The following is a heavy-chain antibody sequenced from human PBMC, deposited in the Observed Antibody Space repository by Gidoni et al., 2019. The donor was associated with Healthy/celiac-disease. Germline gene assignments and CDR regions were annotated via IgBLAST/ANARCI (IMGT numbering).Heavy chain of an antibody. CDR3: ARDEAAPVFPLHHFDY. CDR1: GYTFTGYY. D-gene: IGHD6-13*01. CDR2: INPNSGGT. J-gene: IGHJ4*02. Sequence: QVQLVQSGAEVKKPGASVKVSCKASGYTFTGYYMHWVRQAPGQGLEWMGWINPNSGGTNYAQKFQGRVTMTRDTSISTAYMELSRLRSDDTAVYYCARDEAAPVFPLHHFDYWGQGTLVTVSS. V-gene: IGHV1-2*02.